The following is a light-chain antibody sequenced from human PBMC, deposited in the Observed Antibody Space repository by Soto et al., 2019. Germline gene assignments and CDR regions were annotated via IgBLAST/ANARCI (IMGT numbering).Light chain of an antibody. J-gene: IGKJ1*01. Sequence: EIVMTQSPATLSLSPCDRVTLSCRASQSVSSNLAWYQQKPGQAPRLLIYGASTRATGIPARFTGSGSGTDFTLTITTLEPEDFAVYYCQQYGSSPRTFGLGTKVDI. CDR1: QSVSSN. V-gene: IGKV3-20*01. CDR3: QQYGSSPRT. CDR2: GAS.